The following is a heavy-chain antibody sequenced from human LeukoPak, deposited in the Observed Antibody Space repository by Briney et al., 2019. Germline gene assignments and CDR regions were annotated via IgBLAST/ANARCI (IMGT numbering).Heavy chain of an antibody. Sequence: SQTLSLTCTVSGGSISSGRNYWTWIRQPAGKGLEWIGRIYIFSGSTNYNPSLKSRVTISVDTSKNQFSLKLSSVTAADTAVYYCARGKSWFGPWGQGTLVTVSS. CDR3: ARGKSWFGP. V-gene: IGHV4-61*02. CDR1: GGSISSGRNY. J-gene: IGHJ5*02. CDR2: IYIFSGST.